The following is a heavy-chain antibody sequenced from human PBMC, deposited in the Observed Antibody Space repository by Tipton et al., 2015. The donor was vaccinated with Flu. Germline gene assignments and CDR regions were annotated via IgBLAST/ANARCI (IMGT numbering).Heavy chain of an antibody. J-gene: IGHJ5*01. CDR3: ARRDYSNYVSEPKSWFDS. CDR1: GFSISSGYH. Sequence: TLSFTCAVSGFSISSGYHWGWIRQAPGKELEWIGTVYHSGRAYYNPSLRGRVTISVARSKNQFSLRVTSVTAADTAVYYCARRDYSNYVSEPKSWFDSWGQGTLVTVSS. D-gene: IGHD4-11*01. CDR2: VYHSGRA. V-gene: IGHV4-38-2*01.